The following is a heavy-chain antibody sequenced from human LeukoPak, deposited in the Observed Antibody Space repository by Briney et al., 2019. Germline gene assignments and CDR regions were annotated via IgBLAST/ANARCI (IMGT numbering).Heavy chain of an antibody. D-gene: IGHD2-8*01. CDR2: ISYDGSNK. CDR1: GFTFSSYG. Sequence: GRSLRLSCAASGFTFSSYGMHWVRQAPGKGLEWVAVISYDGSNKYYADSVKGRFTISRDNSKNTLYLQMNSLRAEDTAVYYCAKDYHGFDYWGQGTLVTVSS. CDR3: AKDYHGFDY. V-gene: IGHV3-30*18. J-gene: IGHJ4*02.